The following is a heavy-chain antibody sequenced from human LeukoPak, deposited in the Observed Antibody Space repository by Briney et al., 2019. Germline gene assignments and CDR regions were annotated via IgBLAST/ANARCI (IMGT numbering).Heavy chain of an antibody. CDR3: ASHPQGYSGYLY. J-gene: IGHJ4*02. Sequence: GASVTLSCKAPGDTFTTYYMHWVRQAAGQGLGWIGRINPSGGSTNYAQRFQGRVNMTRDTSTSTVYMELSSLTSEDTAVYYCASHPQGYSGYLYWGQGTLVTVSS. V-gene: IGHV1-46*01. CDR2: INPSGGST. CDR1: GDTFTTYY. D-gene: IGHD5-12*01.